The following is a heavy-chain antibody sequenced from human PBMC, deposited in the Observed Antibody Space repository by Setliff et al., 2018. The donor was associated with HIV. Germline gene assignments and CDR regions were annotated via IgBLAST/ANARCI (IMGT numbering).Heavy chain of an antibody. Sequence: GGSLRLSCAASGFTFSSYAMTWVRQAPGKGLEWVSAISGSGGSTYYADSVKGRFTISRDNAKNTMYLQMNSLRAKDTAVYYCAKDPRAAVATICDYWGQGTLVTVSS. CDR1: GFTFSSYA. CDR2: ISGSGGST. D-gene: IGHD5-12*01. CDR3: AKDPRAAVATICDY. J-gene: IGHJ4*02. V-gene: IGHV3-23*01.